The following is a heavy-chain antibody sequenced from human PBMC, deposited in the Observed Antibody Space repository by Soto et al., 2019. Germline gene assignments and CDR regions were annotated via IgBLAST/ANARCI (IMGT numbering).Heavy chain of an antibody. Sequence: GGSLRLSCAASGFTFNNYAMSWVRQAPGKGLEWVSSISVSGGSTFYADSVKGRFTISRDNSKNTLYLQMNSLRAEDTAVYYCAKSAPPSSGRYQYYFDYWGQGTLVTVSS. D-gene: IGHD3-22*01. V-gene: IGHV3-23*01. J-gene: IGHJ4*02. CDR2: ISVSGGST. CDR3: AKSAPPSSGRYQYYFDY. CDR1: GFTFNNYA.